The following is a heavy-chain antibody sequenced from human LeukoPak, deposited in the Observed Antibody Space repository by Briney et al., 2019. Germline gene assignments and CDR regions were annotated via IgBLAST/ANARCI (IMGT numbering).Heavy chain of an antibody. V-gene: IGHV4-38-2*01. Sequence: SETLSLTCAVSGYSISSGYYWGCIWQPPRKGGGWIGIVYQNGITYYNASLNSPLAISVDTSKNQFSLKLNSVTAADTAVYYCARRYSNSYFDYWGQGTLVTVSS. J-gene: IGHJ4*02. D-gene: IGHD4-11*01. CDR3: ARRYSNSYFDY. CDR2: VYQNGIT. CDR1: GYSISSGYY.